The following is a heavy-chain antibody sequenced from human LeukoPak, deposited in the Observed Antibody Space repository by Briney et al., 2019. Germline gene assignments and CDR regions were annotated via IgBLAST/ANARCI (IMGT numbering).Heavy chain of an antibody. CDR2: IHYSGST. CDR3: ARDAGDYFDY. D-gene: IGHD1-26*01. J-gene: IGHJ4*02. V-gene: IGHV4-61*01. Sequence: SETLSLTCTVSGGSVNSDSYHRSWIRQPPGKGLEWIGYIHYSGSTIQKPSLKSRVTISVDTSRNQFSLKLTSVTAADTAVYYCARDAGDYFDYWGQGTLVTVSS. CDR1: GGSVNSDSYH.